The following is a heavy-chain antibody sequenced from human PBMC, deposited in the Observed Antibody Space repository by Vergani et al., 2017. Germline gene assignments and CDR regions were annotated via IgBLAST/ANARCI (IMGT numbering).Heavy chain of an antibody. V-gene: IGHV5-10-1*03. D-gene: IGHD3-22*01. CDR3: ARVGWSYYDSSGYYYAPGGWFDP. J-gene: IGHJ5*02. Sequence: EVQLVQSGAEVKKPGESLRISCKGSGYSFTSYWISWVRQMPGKGLEWMGRIDPSDSYTNYSPSFQGHVTISADKSISTAYLQWCSLKASDTAMYYCARVGWSYYDSSGYYYAPGGWFDPWGQGTLVTVSS. CDR2: IDPSDSYT. CDR1: GYSFTSYW.